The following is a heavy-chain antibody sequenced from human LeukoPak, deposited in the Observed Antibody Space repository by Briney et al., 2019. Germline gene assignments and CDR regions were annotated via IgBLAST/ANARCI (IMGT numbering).Heavy chain of an antibody. CDR2: ISGSGGST. D-gene: IGHD3-22*01. CDR1: GFTLSSYA. Sequence: AGGSLRLSCAAPGFTLSSYAMSWVRQAPGKGLEGVSAISGSGGSTYYADSVKGRFTISRDNSNNTLYLQMTSLRAEDKAVYYCARNKYYYDSSGYPDYWGQGTLVTVSS. CDR3: ARNKYYYDSSGYPDY. J-gene: IGHJ4*02. V-gene: IGHV3-23*01.